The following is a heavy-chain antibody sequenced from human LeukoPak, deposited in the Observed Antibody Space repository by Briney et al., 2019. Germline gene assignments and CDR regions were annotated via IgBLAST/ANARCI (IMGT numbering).Heavy chain of an antibody. CDR3: AREAQQLGTFDY. D-gene: IGHD7-27*01. V-gene: IGHV4-59*01. CDR2: IYYSGST. J-gene: IGHJ4*02. Sequence: SETLSLTCTVSGGSISSYYWSWTRQPPGKGLEWIGYIYYSGSTNYNPSLKSRVTISVDTSKNQFSLKLSSVTAADTAVYYCAREAQQLGTFDYWGQGTLVTVSS. CDR1: GGSISSYY.